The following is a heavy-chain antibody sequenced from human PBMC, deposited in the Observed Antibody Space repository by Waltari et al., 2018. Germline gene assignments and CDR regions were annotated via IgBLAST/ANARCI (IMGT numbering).Heavy chain of an antibody. J-gene: IGHJ4*02. CDR1: GFTFNSYW. V-gene: IGHV3-74*01. Sequence: EVQLVESGGGLVQPGGSLRLSCAASGFTFNSYWMHWVRQAPGKGLVWVSRIKGDGITTTYADSVKGRFTISRDNAKDTLYLQMTSLRAEDTAVYYCARGYDSSAXSPLDYWGQGTLVTVSS. D-gene: IGHD3-22*01. CDR2: IKGDGITT. CDR3: ARGYDSSAXSPLDY.